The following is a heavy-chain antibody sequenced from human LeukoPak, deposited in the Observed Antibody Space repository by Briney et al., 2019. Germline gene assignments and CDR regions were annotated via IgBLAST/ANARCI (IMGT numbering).Heavy chain of an antibody. J-gene: IGHJ6*02. CDR1: GGSISGYY. Sequence: SETLSLTCTVSGGSISGYYWSWIRQPPGKGLEWIGYIYYSGSTNYNPSLKSRVTISVDTSKNQFSLKLSSVTAADTAVYYCARCDYYYYGMDVWGQGTTVTVSS. CDR2: IYYSGST. V-gene: IGHV4-59*01. CDR3: ARCDYYYYGMDV.